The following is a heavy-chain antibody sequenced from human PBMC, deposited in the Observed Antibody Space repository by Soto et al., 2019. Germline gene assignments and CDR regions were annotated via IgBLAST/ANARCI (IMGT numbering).Heavy chain of an antibody. V-gene: IGHV2-5*02. CDR3: ARAYSSSWARVFDY. D-gene: IGHD6-13*01. Sequence: QITLKESGPTLVKPTQTLTLTCTFSGFSLSTSGVGVGWIRQPPGKALEWLALIYWDDDKRYSPSLKSRLTSTKETSKNQVVLTMTNMDPVDTATYYCARAYSSSWARVFDYWGQGTLVTVSS. CDR1: GFSLSTSGVG. J-gene: IGHJ4*02. CDR2: IYWDDDK.